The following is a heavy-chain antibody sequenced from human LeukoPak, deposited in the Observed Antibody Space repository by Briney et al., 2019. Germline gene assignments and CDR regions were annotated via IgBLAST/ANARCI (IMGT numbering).Heavy chain of an antibody. CDR3: ARVGLGNGLDY. Sequence: PGGSLRLSCAASGFIVSSYSMHWVRQAPGKGLEFVSAISANGRNTYYASSVKGRFTISRDNSKNTLYLQMGSLRAEDLAVYYCARVGLGNGLDYWGQGTLVTVPS. CDR1: GFIVSSYS. J-gene: IGHJ4*02. V-gene: IGHV3-64*01. CDR2: ISANGRNT. D-gene: IGHD1-1*01.